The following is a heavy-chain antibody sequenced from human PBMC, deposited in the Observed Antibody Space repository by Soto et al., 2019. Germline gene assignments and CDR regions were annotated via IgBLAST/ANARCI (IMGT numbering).Heavy chain of an antibody. CDR1: GFTFSSYT. Sequence: PGGSLRLSCAASGFTFSSYTMNWVRQAPGKGLEWVSLISARGGSTYYADSVKGRFTISRDNAKNSLYLQLDSLRVEDTAVYFCARDRGSEVFDSWGQGTLVTVS. J-gene: IGHJ5*01. CDR3: ARDRGSEVFDS. V-gene: IGHV3-23*01. D-gene: IGHD5-12*01. CDR2: ISARGGST.